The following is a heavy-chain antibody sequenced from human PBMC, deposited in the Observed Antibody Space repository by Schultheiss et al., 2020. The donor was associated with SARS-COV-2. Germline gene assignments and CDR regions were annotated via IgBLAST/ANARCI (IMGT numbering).Heavy chain of an antibody. V-gene: IGHV3-33*01. CDR1: GFTFSSYG. D-gene: IGHD3-10*01. J-gene: IGHJ6*02. CDR3: ARGPGDHYGYYYYYGMDV. CDR2: IWYDGSNK. Sequence: GGSLRLSCAASGFTFSSYGMHWVRQAPGKGLEWVAVIWYDGSNKYYADSVKGRFTISRDTSKNTLYLQMNSLRAEDTAVYYCARGPGDHYGYYYYYGMDVWGQGTTVTVSS.